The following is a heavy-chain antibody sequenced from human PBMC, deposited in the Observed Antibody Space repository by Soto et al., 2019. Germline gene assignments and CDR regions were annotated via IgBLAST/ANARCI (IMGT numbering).Heavy chain of an antibody. V-gene: IGHV4-38-2*01. CDR1: GYSISSGYY. D-gene: IGHD3-10*01. J-gene: IGHJ4*02. CDR3: AGSPYRVAMVRGVGTW. CDR2: IYHSGST. Sequence: NPSETLSLTCAVSGYSISSGYYWGWIRQPPGKGLEWIGSIYHSGSTYYNPSLKSRVTISVDTSKNQFSLKLSSVTAADTAVYYCAGSPYRVAMVRGVGTWWGQGTLVTVSS.